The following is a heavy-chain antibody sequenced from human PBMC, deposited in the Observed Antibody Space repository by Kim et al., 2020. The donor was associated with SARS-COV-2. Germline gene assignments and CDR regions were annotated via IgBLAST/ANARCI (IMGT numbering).Heavy chain of an antibody. J-gene: IGHJ4*02. CDR3: ARDRRGGTGFFDS. CDR1: GGSITAYY. Sequence: SETLSLTCSVSGGSITAYYWNWIRQPPGKGLEWLGYIYHSGSTTYNPSLKSRLTISVDTSKNQFSLKLKSVTAADTAVYFCARDRRGGTGFFDSWGQGA. V-gene: IGHV4-59*13. D-gene: IGHD3-16*01. CDR2: IYHSGST.